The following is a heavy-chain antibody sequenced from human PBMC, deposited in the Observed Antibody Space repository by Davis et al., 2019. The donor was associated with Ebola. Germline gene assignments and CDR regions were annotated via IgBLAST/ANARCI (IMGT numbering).Heavy chain of an antibody. CDR2: IIPIFGTA. Sequence: SVKVSCKASGGTFSSYAISWVRQAPGQGLEWMGEIIPIFGTANYAQKFQDRVTITADESTRTVYLELSSLRSEDTAVYYCARVQTGYYFDSSDSPSWFAPWGQGTLVTVSS. V-gene: IGHV1-69*13. CDR1: GGTFSSYA. J-gene: IGHJ5*02. D-gene: IGHD3-22*01. CDR3: ARVQTGYYFDSSDSPSWFAP.